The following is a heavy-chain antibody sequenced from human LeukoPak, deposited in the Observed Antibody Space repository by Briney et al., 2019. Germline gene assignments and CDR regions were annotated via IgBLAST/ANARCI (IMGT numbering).Heavy chain of an antibody. CDR1: GGSISAYY. J-gene: IGHJ4*02. CDR2: IYSSGSA. Sequence: TPSETLSLTCTVSGGSISAYYWSWIRQPPGKGLEWIGYIYSSGSANYNPSLQSRATILIDTSKKQFSLKVSSVTAADTAVYYCAREAAVGTGGFDYWGQGTLVTVPS. D-gene: IGHD6-13*01. CDR3: AREAAVGTGGFDY. V-gene: IGHV4-59*01.